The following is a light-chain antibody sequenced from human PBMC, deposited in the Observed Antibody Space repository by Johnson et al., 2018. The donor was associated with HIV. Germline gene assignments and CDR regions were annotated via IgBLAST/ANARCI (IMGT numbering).Light chain of an antibody. J-gene: IGLJ1*01. CDR1: SSNIGNNY. CDR3: GPWDSSLSAGV. CDR2: ENN. Sequence: QSVLTQPPSVSAAPGQRVTISCSGSSSNIGNNYVSWYQQLPGTAPKLLIYENNKRPSGIPDRFSGSKSGTSATLGITGLQPGEEADYYCGPWDSSLSAGVFGTGTEVTVL. V-gene: IGLV1-51*01.